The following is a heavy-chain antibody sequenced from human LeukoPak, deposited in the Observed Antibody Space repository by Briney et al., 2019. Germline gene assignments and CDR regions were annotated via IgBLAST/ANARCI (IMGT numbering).Heavy chain of an antibody. CDR2: INQDGSQT. CDR1: GFTSRSNW. CDR3: AKYNDYDFDY. J-gene: IGHJ4*02. D-gene: IGHD4-17*01. Sequence: GGSLRLSCAASGFTSRSNWMSWVRQAPGKGLEWVAKINQDGSQTKYVDSVKGRFTISRDNAKNSLHLQMNSLRADDTAVYYCAKYNDYDFDYWGQGTLVTVSP. V-gene: IGHV3-7*01.